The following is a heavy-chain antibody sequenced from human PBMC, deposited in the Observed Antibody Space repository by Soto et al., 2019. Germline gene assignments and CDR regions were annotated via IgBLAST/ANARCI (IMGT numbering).Heavy chain of an antibody. Sequence: SETLSLTCTVSGGSISSGDYYWSWIRQPPGKGLEWIGEIYHSGSTNYNPSLKSRVTISVDKSKNQFSLKLSSVTAADTAVYYCARERYYDFWSGFPLKARPLRQHNYYGMDVWGQGTTVTVSS. V-gene: IGHV4-30-4*01. J-gene: IGHJ6*02. CDR1: GGSISSGDYY. CDR3: ARERYYDFWSGFPLKARPLRQHNYYGMDV. CDR2: IYHSGST. D-gene: IGHD3-3*01.